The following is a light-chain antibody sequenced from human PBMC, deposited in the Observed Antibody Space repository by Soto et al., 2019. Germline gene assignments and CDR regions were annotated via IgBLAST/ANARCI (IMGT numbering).Light chain of an antibody. Sequence: EIVLTQSPGTLSLSPGERATLSCRASQSVSSSYLAWYQQKPGQAPRLLIYGASSRATGIPDRFSGSGSGTDFPLTISRLEPEDFEFYYCQQYGSSPLTFGGGTKVDIK. CDR3: QQYGSSPLT. CDR1: QSVSSSY. J-gene: IGKJ4*01. CDR2: GAS. V-gene: IGKV3-20*01.